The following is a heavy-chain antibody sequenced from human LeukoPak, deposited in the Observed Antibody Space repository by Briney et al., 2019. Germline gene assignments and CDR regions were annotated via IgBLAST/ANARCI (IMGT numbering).Heavy chain of an antibody. Sequence: GALRRPCAASGFTFCSYSINWVRRAAARGREWGASFSSSSSYIYYADSVKGRFTISRDNAKNSLYLQMNSLRAEDTAVYYCARGSRNYRELWTVDAFDIWGQGTMVTVSS. CDR1: GFTFCSYS. J-gene: IGHJ3*02. D-gene: IGHD1-26*01. V-gene: IGHV3-21*01. CDR3: ARGSRNYRELWTVDAFDI. CDR2: FSSSSSYI.